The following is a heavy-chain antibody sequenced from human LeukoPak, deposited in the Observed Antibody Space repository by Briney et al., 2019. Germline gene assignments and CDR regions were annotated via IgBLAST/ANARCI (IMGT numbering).Heavy chain of an antibody. Sequence: SVKVSCKASGGTFSSYAISWVRQAPGQGLEWMGGIIPIFGTANYAQKFQGRVTITTDESTSTAYMELSSLRSEDTAVNYCARSRNYYRVYFDNWGQGTPVPVSS. J-gene: IGHJ4*02. CDR1: GGTFSSYA. CDR3: ARSRNYYRVYFDN. V-gene: IGHV1-69*05. D-gene: IGHD3-10*01. CDR2: IIPIFGTA.